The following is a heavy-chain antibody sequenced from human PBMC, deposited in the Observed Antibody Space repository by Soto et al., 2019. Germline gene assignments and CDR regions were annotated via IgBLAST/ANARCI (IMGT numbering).Heavy chain of an antibody. Sequence: DVQLLESGGGLVQPGGSLRLSCAASGFSFSSYAMSWVRQAPGTGLEWVSVISGSGATTFYRESVKGRFTISRDNSKNTVYLQLNSLIAEDTALYYCAKDHGGDYGDPLYFFDYWGQGALVIVSS. D-gene: IGHD4-17*01. CDR1: GFSFSSYA. J-gene: IGHJ4*02. V-gene: IGHV3-23*01. CDR2: ISGSGATT. CDR3: AKDHGGDYGDPLYFFDY.